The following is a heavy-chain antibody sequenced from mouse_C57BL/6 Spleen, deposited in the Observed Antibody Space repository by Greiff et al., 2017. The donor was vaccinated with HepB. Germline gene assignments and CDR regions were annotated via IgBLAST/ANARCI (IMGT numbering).Heavy chain of an antibody. J-gene: IGHJ3*01. CDR1: GFTFSSYA. Sequence: EVNVVESGGGLVKPGGSLKLSCAASGFTFSSYAMSWVRQTPEKRLEWVATISDGGSYTYYPDNVKGRFTISRDNAKNNLYLQMSHLKSEDTAMYYCARDRAGRGWFAYWGQGTLVTVSA. CDR2: ISDGGSYT. V-gene: IGHV5-4*01. D-gene: IGHD3-3*01. CDR3: ARDRAGRGWFAY.